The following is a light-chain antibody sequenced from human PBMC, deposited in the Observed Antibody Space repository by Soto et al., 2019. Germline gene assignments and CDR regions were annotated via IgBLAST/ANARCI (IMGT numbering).Light chain of an antibody. J-gene: IGKJ2*01. CDR3: QQYATSPVMYT. CDR2: GAS. Sequence: EIVLTQSPGILSLSPGERATLSCRASQSVSSTYLAWYQQKPGQAPRLLIYGASSRATDIPDRFSGSGSGTDFTLTISRLEPEDFAVYSCQQYATSPVMYTFGQGTQLEIK. CDR1: QSVSSTY. V-gene: IGKV3-20*01.